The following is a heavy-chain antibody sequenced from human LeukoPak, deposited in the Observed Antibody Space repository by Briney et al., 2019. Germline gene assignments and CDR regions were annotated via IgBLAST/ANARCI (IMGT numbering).Heavy chain of an antibody. CDR2: INHSGST. D-gene: IGHD5-18*01. J-gene: IGHJ5*02. V-gene: IGHV4-34*01. CDR1: GGSFSGYY. Sequence: SETLSLTCAVYGGSFSGYYWSWIRQPPGKGLEWIGEINHSGSTNYNPSLKSRVTISVDTSKNQFSLKLSSVTAADTAVYYCARHRTYRGYSYAPRPGYNWFDPWGQGTLVTVSS. CDR3: ARHRTYRGYSYAPRPGYNWFDP.